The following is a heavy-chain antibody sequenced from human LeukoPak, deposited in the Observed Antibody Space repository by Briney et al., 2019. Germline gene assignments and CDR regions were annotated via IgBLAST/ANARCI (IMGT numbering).Heavy chain of an antibody. D-gene: IGHD1-1*01. V-gene: IGHV3-11*01. CDR2: ISSSGNTM. Sequence: GGSLRLSCAASGFTFSDYYMSWIRQAPGKGLEWVSYISSSGNTMYEDSVKGRFTISRDNAKNSLYLQMNSLRAEDTAVYYCARDINSGHDGYLDHWGQGTLVTVSS. CDR3: ARDINSGHDGYLDH. J-gene: IGHJ4*02. CDR1: GFTFSDYY.